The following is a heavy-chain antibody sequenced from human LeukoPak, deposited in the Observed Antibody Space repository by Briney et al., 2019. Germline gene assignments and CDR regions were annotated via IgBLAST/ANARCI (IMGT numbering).Heavy chain of an antibody. V-gene: IGHV3-66*01. D-gene: IGHD3-3*01. CDR3: ARGVSYHFWRGYYRGYFDL. CDR1: GFTVSNNY. J-gene: IGHJ4*02. Sequence: GGSLRLSCAASGFTVSNNYLTWVRQAPGKGLEWVSIIYSGGTTYYADSVKGRFTISRDDSENTLFLQLRNLRTEAPPDYYCARGVSYHFWRGYYRGYFDLWGQGTLVTVSS. CDR2: IYSGGTT.